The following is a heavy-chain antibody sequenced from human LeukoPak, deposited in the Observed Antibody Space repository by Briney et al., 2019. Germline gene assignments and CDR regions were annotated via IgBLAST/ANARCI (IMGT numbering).Heavy chain of an antibody. Sequence: GASVKVSCKASGYTFTDYFIHWVRQAPGQGLEWMGRTNPNIGDASYAQKFQDRVTMTRDRSINTAYMELSRLTSGDTAVYYCARMALDGGDSIGFDSWGQGTLVTVSS. CDR3: ARMALDGGDSIGFDS. CDR1: GYTFTDYF. V-gene: IGHV1-2*06. D-gene: IGHD2-21*02. J-gene: IGHJ5*01. CDR2: TNPNIGDA.